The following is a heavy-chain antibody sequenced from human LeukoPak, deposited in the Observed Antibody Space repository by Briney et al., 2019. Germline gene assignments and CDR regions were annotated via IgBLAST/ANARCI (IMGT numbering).Heavy chain of an antibody. J-gene: IGHJ5*02. D-gene: IGHD3-10*01. V-gene: IGHV1-18*01. CDR1: GYTFNNYG. CDR3: ARVSHGVVRGPLNWFDP. CDR2: VTSYNGDT. Sequence: GASVKVSCKASGYTFNNYGISWVRQAPGQGLEWMGWVTSYNGDTNYARKFQGRVTMSADTATSTAYMELSSLRSEDTAVYYCARVSHGVVRGPLNWFDPWGQGTLVTVSS.